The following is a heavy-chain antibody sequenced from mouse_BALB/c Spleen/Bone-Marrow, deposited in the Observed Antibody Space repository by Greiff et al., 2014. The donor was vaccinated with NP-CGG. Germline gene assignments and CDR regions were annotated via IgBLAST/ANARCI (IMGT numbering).Heavy chain of an antibody. CDR2: INPYSDGT. J-gene: IGHJ4*01. Sequence: VQLQQSGPELVKPGASVKMSCKASGYTFTGYVMHWVKQKPGQGLEWIGYINPYSDGTKYNEKFKGKATLTSDKSSSTACMELSSLTSEDSAVYYCAREGGLRRGDYYVMDYWGQGTSVTVSS. CDR1: GYTFTGYV. V-gene: IGHV1-14*01. CDR3: AREGGLRRGDYYVMDY. D-gene: IGHD2-4*01.